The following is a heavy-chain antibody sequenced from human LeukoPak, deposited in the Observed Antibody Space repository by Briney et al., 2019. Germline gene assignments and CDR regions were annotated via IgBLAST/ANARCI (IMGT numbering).Heavy chain of an antibody. D-gene: IGHD4-23*01. CDR1: GFTLSNYG. J-gene: IGHJ3*02. Sequence: GGSLRLSCAASGFTLSNYGMHWVRQAPGKGLEWVTFIRYDGGDKYYADSVKGRFTISRDSSKNTLFLQMNSLRAEDTAVYYCASPLYGGKSIDAFDIWGQGTMVTVSS. V-gene: IGHV3-30*02. CDR2: IRYDGGDK. CDR3: ASPLYGGKSIDAFDI.